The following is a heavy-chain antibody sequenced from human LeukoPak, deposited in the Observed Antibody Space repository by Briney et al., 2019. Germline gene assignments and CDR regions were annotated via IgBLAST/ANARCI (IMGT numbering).Heavy chain of an antibody. J-gene: IGHJ3*02. CDR2: IIPILGIA. CDR3: ARRTYCGGDCFSAFDI. Sequence: SVKVSCKASGGTFSSYIISWVRQAPGQGLEWMGRIIPILGIANYAQKFQGRVTITADKSTSAAHMELSSLRSEDTAVYYCARRTYCGGDCFSAFDIWGQGTMATVSS. CDR1: GGTFSSYI. V-gene: IGHV1-69*02. D-gene: IGHD2-21*02.